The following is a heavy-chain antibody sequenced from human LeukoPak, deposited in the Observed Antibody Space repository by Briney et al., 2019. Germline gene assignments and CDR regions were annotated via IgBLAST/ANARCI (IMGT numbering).Heavy chain of an antibody. CDR2: IRYDGSNK. CDR3: VIVTGGWYPNPN. D-gene: IGHD3-16*01. Sequence: HPGGSLRLSCAASGFTFSNAWMSWVRQAPGKGLEWVAFIRYDGSNKDYADSVKGRFTISRDNSKKMLYVQMNSLRDEDTAVYYCVIVTGGWYPNPNWGQGTLVTVSS. CDR1: GFTFSNAW. V-gene: IGHV3-30*02. J-gene: IGHJ4*02.